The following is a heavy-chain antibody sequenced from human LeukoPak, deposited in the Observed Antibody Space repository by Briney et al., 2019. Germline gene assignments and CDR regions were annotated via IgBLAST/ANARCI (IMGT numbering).Heavy chain of an antibody. D-gene: IGHD3-9*01. CDR1: GGSISSYY. V-gene: IGHV4-59*01. Sequence: SETLSLTCTVSGGSISSYYWSWIRQPPGKGLEWIGYIHYSGSTNYNPSLKSRVTISVDTSKNQFSLKLSSVTAADTAVYYCARDRSPYYDILTGYSYYYYMDVWGKGTTVTVSS. J-gene: IGHJ6*03. CDR3: ARDRSPYYDILTGYSYYYYMDV. CDR2: IHYSGST.